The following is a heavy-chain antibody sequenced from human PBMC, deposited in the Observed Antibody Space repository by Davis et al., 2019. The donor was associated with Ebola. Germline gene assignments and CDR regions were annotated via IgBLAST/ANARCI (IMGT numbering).Heavy chain of an antibody. CDR3: ASSLGGVVIY. CDR2: IYYSGST. CDR1: GGSISSSNW. V-gene: IGHV4-39*01. D-gene: IGHD3-3*01. Sequence: MPSETLSLTCAVSGGSISSSNWWSWVRQPPGKGLEWIGSIYYSGSTYYNPSLKSRVTISVDTSKNQFSLKLSSVTAADTAVYYCASSLGGVVIYWGQGTLVTVSS. J-gene: IGHJ4*02.